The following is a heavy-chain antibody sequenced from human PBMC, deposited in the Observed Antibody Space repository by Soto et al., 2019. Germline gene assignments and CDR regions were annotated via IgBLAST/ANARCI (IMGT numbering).Heavy chain of an antibody. CDR1: GYSFTSYW. D-gene: IGHD1-26*01. V-gene: IGHV5-51*01. J-gene: IGHJ4*02. CDR3: ARHFPRGAVGANYYFDY. Sequence: PGESLKISCKGSGYSFTSYWIGWVRQMPGKGLEWMGIIYPGDSDTRYSPSFQGQVTISADKSISTAYLQWSSLKASDTAMYYCARHFPRGAVGANYYFDYWGQGTLVTVSS. CDR2: IYPGDSDT.